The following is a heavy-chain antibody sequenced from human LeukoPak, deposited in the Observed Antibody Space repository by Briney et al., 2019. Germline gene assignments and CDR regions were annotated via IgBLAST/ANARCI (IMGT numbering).Heavy chain of an antibody. CDR2: ISSGSESST. CDR1: GFTLSSYS. Sequence: VGSLRLSSAASGFTLSSYSMNWVRQVPGKGLGWVSCISSGSESSTYYADSVKGRFTISSDNAKNSLYLQMNSLRDEDTAVYYCAREYSSSYYFDYWGQGTLVTVSS. CDR3: AREYSSSYYFDY. V-gene: IGHV3-48*02. D-gene: IGHD6-13*01. J-gene: IGHJ4*02.